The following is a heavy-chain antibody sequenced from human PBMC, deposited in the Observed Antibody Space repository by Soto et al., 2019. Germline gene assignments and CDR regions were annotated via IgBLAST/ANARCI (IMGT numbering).Heavy chain of an antibody. CDR2: ISSSGTTI. Sequence: GGSLRLSCAASGFTFSSYSMNWVRQAPGKGLEWVSYISSSGTTIYYADSVKGRFTISRDNAKNSLSLQMNSLRDEDTAVYYCAKSRYSDSSGDFYDYWGQGTLVTVSS. D-gene: IGHD3-22*01. CDR3: AKSRYSDSSGDFYDY. J-gene: IGHJ4*02. CDR1: GFTFSSYS. V-gene: IGHV3-48*02.